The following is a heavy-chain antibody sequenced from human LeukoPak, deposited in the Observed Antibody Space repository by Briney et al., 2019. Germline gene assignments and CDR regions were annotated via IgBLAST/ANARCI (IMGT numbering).Heavy chain of an antibody. V-gene: IGHV3-30-3*01. CDR1: GFTLCSNT. Sequence: GGSLRLSSAACGFTLCSNTMHWVPPGPGKGRWWGAVILCDGSNKYYADSVKGRFTISRDNSKNTLYLQMNSLRAEDTAVYYCARDVQGLVRSGGPKFDPWGRGTVVTVSS. D-gene: IGHD6-19*01. CDR2: ILCDGSNK. J-gene: IGHJ5*02. CDR3: ARDVQGLVRSGGPKFDP.